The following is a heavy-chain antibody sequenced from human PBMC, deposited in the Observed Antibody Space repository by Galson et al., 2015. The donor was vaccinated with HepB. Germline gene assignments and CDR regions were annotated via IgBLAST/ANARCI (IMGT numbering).Heavy chain of an antibody. J-gene: IGHJ2*01. CDR2: IYYSGNS. CDR3: ARQKEFSSDWYSHGYRYFDL. V-gene: IGHV4-59*08. D-gene: IGHD6-19*01. Sequence: SETLSLTCNVSGGSMKNYYWSWVRQSPGKGLEWIAYIYYSGNSNYNPSLRSRVTISIDTSKNQFSLNLNSVTAADTAVYFCARQKEFSSDWYSHGYRYFDLWGRGTLVTVSS. CDR1: GGSMKNYY.